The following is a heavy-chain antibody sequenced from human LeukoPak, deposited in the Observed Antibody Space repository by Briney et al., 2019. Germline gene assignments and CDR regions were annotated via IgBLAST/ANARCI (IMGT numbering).Heavy chain of an antibody. CDR2: IYHSGNS. Sequence: SETLSRTCAVSGGSISSSNWWSWVRQPPGKGLEWIGEIYHSGNSNYSPSLESRVTIAVDKSKNHFSLKLSSVTAADTAVYNCARVGSSWPHYYFDYWGQGTLVTVSS. J-gene: IGHJ4*02. CDR1: GGSISSSNW. CDR3: ARVGSSWPHYYFDY. V-gene: IGHV4-4*02. D-gene: IGHD6-13*01.